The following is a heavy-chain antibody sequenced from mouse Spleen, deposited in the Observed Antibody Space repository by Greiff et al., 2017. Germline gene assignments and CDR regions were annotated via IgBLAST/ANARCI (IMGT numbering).Heavy chain of an antibody. CDR3: ARDGGLYYGNHYFDY. Sequence: EVQLVESEGGLVQPGSSMKLSCTASGFTFSDYYMAWVRQVPEKGLEWVANINYDGSSTYYLDSLKSRFIISRDNAKNILYLQMSSLKSEDTATYYCARDGGLYYGNHYFDYWGQGTTLTVSS. CDR1: GFTFSDYY. V-gene: IGHV5-16*01. D-gene: IGHD2-1*01. J-gene: IGHJ2*01. CDR2: INYDGSST.